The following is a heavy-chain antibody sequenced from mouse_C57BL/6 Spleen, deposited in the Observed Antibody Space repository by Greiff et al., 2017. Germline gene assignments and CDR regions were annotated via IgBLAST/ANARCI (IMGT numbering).Heavy chain of an antibody. J-gene: IGHJ1*03. CDR2: ISSGGSYT. V-gene: IGHV5-6*01. CDR3: GYNTTGEATEYFDV. CDR1: GFTFSSYG. D-gene: IGHD1-1*01. Sequence: EVKVVESGGDLVKPGGSLKLSCAASGFTFSSYGMSWVRQTPDKRLEWVATISSGGSYTYYPDSVKGRFTISRDNAKNTLYLQMSSLKSEDTAMYYCGYNTTGEATEYFDVWGTGTTVTVAS.